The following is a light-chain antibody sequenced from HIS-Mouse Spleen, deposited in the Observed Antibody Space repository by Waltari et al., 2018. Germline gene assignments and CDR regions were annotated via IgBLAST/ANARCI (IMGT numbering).Light chain of an antibody. V-gene: IGLV2-8*01. CDR3: SSYAGSNNYV. Sequence: QSALTQPPSASGSPGQSVTISCTGTSSDVGGYHYVSWYQQHPGKATKLMIYEVSKRPSGVPDRFSGSKSGNTASLTVSGLQAEDEADYYCSSYAGSNNYVFGTGTKVTVL. J-gene: IGLJ1*01. CDR1: SSDVGGYHY. CDR2: EVS.